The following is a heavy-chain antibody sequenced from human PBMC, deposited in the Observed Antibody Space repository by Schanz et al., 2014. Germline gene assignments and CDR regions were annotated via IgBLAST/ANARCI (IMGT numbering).Heavy chain of an antibody. CDR2: MSYDGSIK. Sequence: QVQLVESGGGVVQPGRSLRLSCAASGFIFSSYGLHWVRQAPGKGLEWVAAMSYDGSIKYYGDSVKGRFTISRDNAKNSLFLQMNSLRVEDTAVYYCARLPVGYGSGIWDVWGQGTSVTVSS. J-gene: IGHJ6*02. D-gene: IGHD3-10*01. V-gene: IGHV3-33*01. CDR3: ARLPVGYGSGIWDV. CDR1: GFIFSSYG.